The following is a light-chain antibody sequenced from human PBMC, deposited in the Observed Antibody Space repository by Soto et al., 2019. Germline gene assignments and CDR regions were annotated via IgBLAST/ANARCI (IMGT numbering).Light chain of an antibody. Sequence: IVMTQSPRTLSLSPGERATLSCRASQPINNNYVAWYQQKPGQAPSLLIYGASDRATGVPDRFSGSGSGTEFTLTIGSLQSEDFAVYSCQQYNNWPRSFGGGTKVDIK. CDR1: QPINNN. V-gene: IGKV3D-15*01. CDR2: GAS. J-gene: IGKJ4*01. CDR3: QQYNNWPRS.